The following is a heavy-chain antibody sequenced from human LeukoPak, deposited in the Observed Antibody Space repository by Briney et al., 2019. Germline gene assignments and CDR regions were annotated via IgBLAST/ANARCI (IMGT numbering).Heavy chain of an antibody. J-gene: IGHJ4*02. D-gene: IGHD3-9*01. CDR3: AKFNFDWNPDY. Sequence: PGGSLRLSCAASGFAFHTYAMTWVRQAPGKGLEWVSVISGYSTTYYAGSVKGRFTISRDNSKNTVNLQMNSLRAEDTAIYYCAKFNFDWNPDYWGQGTLVTVSS. CDR1: GFAFHTYA. V-gene: IGHV3-23*01. CDR2: ISGYSTT.